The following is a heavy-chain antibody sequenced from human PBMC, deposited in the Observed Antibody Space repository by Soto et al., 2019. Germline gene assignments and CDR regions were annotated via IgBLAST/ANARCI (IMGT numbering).Heavy chain of an antibody. CDR1: DHTFTYYG. CDR3: AATGGHYFGLDI. D-gene: IGHD2-8*02. CDR2: ISGYNGNT. Sequence: QAQLLQSGGEVKKPGASVKVSCSSSDHTFTYYGINWVRRAPGQGLEWMGWISGYNGNTKYAQKFQDRVTMSADTTTRTASMEMRSLPSDDTAVYFCAATGGHYFGLDIWGQGTTVTVSS. V-gene: IGHV1-18*01. J-gene: IGHJ6*02.